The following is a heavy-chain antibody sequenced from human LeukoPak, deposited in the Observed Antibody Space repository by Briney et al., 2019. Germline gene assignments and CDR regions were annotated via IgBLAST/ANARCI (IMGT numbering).Heavy chain of an antibody. D-gene: IGHD3-22*01. CDR1: GYTFTNYY. V-gene: IGHV1-46*01. Sequence: ASVKVSCKASGYTFTNYYMHWVRQAPGQGLEWMGIINPSGGSTSYARKFQGRVTMTRDTSTSTVYMELSSLRSEDTAVYYCARDARYYDSSGLTDYWGQGTLVTVSS. J-gene: IGHJ4*02. CDR2: INPSGGST. CDR3: ARDARYYDSSGLTDY.